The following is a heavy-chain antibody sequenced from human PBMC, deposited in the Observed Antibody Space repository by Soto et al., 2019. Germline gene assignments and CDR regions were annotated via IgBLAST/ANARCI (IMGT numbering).Heavy chain of an antibody. V-gene: IGHV1-18*01. D-gene: IGHD2-2*01. CDR3: ARGPESRSTAYFDY. CDR1: GFSFTDYG. CDR2: ISAYTGNT. J-gene: IGHJ4*02. Sequence: ASVKVSCKASGFSFTDYGFTWVRQAPGEGLEWMGWISAYTGNTNYAQKVQDRVTMSTDTSTSTAYLDLRSLRSDDTAVYYCARGPESRSTAYFDYWGQGTLVTV.